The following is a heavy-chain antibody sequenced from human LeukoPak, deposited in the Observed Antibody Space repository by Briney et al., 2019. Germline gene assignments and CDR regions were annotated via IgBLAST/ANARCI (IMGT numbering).Heavy chain of an antibody. D-gene: IGHD3-22*01. CDR1: GGSISSYY. J-gene: IGHJ6*03. CDR2: IYTSGST. CDR3: ARARSGYDESSGYQAVYYYYYMDV. V-gene: IGHV4-4*07. Sequence: PSETLSLTCTVSGGSISSYYWSWIRQPAGKGLEWIGRIYTSGSTNYNPSLKSRVTISVDKSKNQFSLRLSSVTAADTAVYYCARARSGYDESSGYQAVYYYYYMDVWGKGTTVTVSS.